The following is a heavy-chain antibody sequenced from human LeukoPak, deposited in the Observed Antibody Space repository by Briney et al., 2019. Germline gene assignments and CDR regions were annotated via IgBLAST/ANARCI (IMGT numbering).Heavy chain of an antibody. CDR1: GFTFSDHI. J-gene: IGHJ4*02. V-gene: IGHV3-48*01. Sequence: PGGSLGLSCAASGFTFSDHIMNWVRQLPGKRLEWVAYVSGSSSTVYYADSVKGRFTISRDNGKSSLYLQMNSLRVEDTALYYCVRQFASWGQGTLVTVSS. CDR2: VSGSSSTV. CDR3: VRQFAS.